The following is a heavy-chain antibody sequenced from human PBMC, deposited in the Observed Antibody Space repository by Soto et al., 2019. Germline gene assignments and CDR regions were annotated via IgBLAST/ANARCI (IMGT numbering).Heavy chain of an antibody. V-gene: IGHV3-11*01. D-gene: IGHD3-10*01. CDR2: ISGSGTTI. CDR3: ASDTYYYASDY. J-gene: IGHJ4*02. Sequence: GGSLRLSGAASGFTFSDYDITWIRQAPGKGLEWISYISGSGTTIYYADSVRGRFTVSRDNAKNSLYLQMNSLRAEDTAVYYCASDTYYYASDYWGQGILLTVSS. CDR1: GFTFSDYD.